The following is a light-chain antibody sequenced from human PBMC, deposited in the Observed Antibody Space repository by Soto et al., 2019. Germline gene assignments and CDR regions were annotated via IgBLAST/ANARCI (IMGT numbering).Light chain of an antibody. V-gene: IGLV2-14*01. Sequence: QSVLTQPASVSGSPGPAITISCTGTSSDVGGYNFVSWFQQHPGKAPKLLIYDVNSRPSGVSDRFSGSKSGNTASLTISGLQAEDEADYYCSSYTSSGTVVFGGGTQLTV. CDR3: SSYTSSGTVV. CDR1: SSDVGGYNF. J-gene: IGLJ2*01. CDR2: DVN.